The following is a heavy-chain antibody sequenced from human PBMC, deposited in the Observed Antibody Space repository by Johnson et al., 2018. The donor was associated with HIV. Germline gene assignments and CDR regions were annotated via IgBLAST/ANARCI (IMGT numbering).Heavy chain of an antibody. CDR1: GSTFRNAW. CDR3: AKGKIGGGSYSAPDAFDI. V-gene: IGHV3-15*01. J-gene: IGHJ3*02. Sequence: VQLVESGGGLVKPGGSLRLSCAASGSTFRNAWMSWVRQAPGKGLEWVGRIKSKTDGGTTDYAAPVKGRFTISRDDSKNTLYLQMNSLRAEDTAVYYCAKGKIGGGSYSAPDAFDIWGQGTMVTVSS. CDR2: IKSKTDGGTT. D-gene: IGHD1-26*01.